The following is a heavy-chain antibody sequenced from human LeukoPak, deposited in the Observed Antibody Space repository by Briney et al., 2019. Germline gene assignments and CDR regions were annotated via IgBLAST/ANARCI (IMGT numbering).Heavy chain of an antibody. CDR3: ARQSRETTVTTWFDP. J-gene: IGHJ5*02. V-gene: IGHV5-51*01. CDR1: GCSFTSYW. CDR2: IYPGDSDT. D-gene: IGHD4-17*01. Sequence: GESLKISCKGSGCSFTSYWIGWVRPMPGKGLEWMGIIYPGDSDTRYSPSFQGQVTISADNSINTAYPQWSSLKASDTAMYYCARQSRETTVTTWFDPWGHGTLVTVSS.